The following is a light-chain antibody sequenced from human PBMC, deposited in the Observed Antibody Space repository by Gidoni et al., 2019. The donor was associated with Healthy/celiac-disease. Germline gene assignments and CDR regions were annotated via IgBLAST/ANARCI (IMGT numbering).Light chain of an antibody. CDR2: GAS. J-gene: IGKJ4*01. CDR3: QQYNNWPPVT. CDR1: QSVSSN. V-gene: IGKV3-15*01. Sequence: EIVMTQSPATLSVSPGERATLFCRASQSVSSNLAWHQQKPGQAPRLLIYGASTRATGIPARFSGSGSGTEFTLTISSLQSEDFAVYYCQQYNNWPPVTFXGXTKVEIK.